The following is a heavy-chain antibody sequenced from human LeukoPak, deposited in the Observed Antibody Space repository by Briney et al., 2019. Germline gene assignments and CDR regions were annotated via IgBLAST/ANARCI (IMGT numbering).Heavy chain of an antibody. J-gene: IGHJ4*02. CDR2: ISSSGSTI. Sequence: GGSLRLSCAASGFTFSSYEMNWVRQAPGKGLEWVSYISSSGSTIYYADSVKGRFTISRDNAKDSLYLQMNSLRAEDTAVYYCARAGARETGYSYGYRGFFDDWGQGTLVTVSS. V-gene: IGHV3-48*03. CDR3: ARAGARETGYSYGYRGFFDD. CDR1: GFTFSSYE. D-gene: IGHD5-18*01.